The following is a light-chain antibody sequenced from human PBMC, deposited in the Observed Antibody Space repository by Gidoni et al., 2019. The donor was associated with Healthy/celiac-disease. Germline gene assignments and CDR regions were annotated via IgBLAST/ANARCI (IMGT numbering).Light chain of an antibody. CDR1: ILPKQY. CDR2: KDK. J-gene: IGLJ2*01. CDR3: QSADTDVI. Sequence: SNELTQPPSVSVSPGQTARITCSGDILPKQYAYWYQQKPGQAPVLVIYKDKKRPSGIPERFSGSSSGTTVTLTISGVQAEDEADYYCQSADTDVIFGGGTRLTVL. V-gene: IGLV3-25*02.